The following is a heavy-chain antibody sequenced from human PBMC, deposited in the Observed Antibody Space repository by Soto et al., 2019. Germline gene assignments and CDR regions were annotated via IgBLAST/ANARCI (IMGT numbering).Heavy chain of an antibody. Sequence: EVQLVESGGDLAKPGGSLRLSCAVSGFTFSYAWMNWVRQAPGKGLEWVGRIKSKTDGGTTDYAAPVKGRFTISRDYSRNMVFPQMNSLGTEDTAVYYCATGSGDLLYCGQGTGVTVSS. V-gene: IGHV3-15*07. D-gene: IGHD6-19*01. J-gene: IGHJ4*02. CDR3: ATGSGDLLY. CDR1: GFTFSYAW. CDR2: IKSKTDGGTT.